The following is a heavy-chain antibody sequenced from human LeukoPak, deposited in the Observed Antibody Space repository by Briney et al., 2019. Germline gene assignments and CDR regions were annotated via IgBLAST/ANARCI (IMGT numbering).Heavy chain of an antibody. J-gene: IGHJ4*02. Sequence: PSETLSLTCAVSGDSIRSDRWNWIRQIPGKGLEWIGYIYHTATTNYNHSFRTRVTMSLDTSNNQFSLRLTSVTAADTAVYYCARTPARSAWAYYFDYWGQGALVTVSS. D-gene: IGHD6-19*01. CDR1: GDSIRSDR. CDR3: ARTPARSAWAYYFDY. CDR2: IYHTATT. V-gene: IGHV4-4*09.